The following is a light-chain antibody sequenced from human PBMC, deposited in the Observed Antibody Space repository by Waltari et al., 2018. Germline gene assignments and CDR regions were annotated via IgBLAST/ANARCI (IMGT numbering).Light chain of an antibody. CDR1: QDIIKY. CDR2: DAS. CDR3: LQYDNLPIT. V-gene: IGKV1-33*01. J-gene: IGKJ5*01. Sequence: IQMTQSPYSLSASVGDRVTITCQASQDIIKYLNWSHQKPGKAPKLLIYDASNLQTWVPSRFSGSGSVTDFTFTISSLQPEDIATFYCLQYDNLPITFGQGTRLEIK.